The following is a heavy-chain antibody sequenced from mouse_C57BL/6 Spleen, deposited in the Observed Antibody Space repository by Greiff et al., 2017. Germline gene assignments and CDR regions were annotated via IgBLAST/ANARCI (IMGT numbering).Heavy chain of an antibody. J-gene: IGHJ4*01. CDR3: ARLGNGNGYYYAMDY. CDR2: IYPGSGST. V-gene: IGHV1-55*01. CDR1: GYTFTSYW. D-gene: IGHD2-1*01. Sequence: VKLQQPGAELVKPGASVKLSCKASGYTFTSYWITWVKQRPGQGLEWIGDIYPGSGSTNYNEKFKSKATLTVDTSSSTAYMQLSSLTSEDSAVYYCARLGNGNGYYYAMDYWGQGTSVTVSS.